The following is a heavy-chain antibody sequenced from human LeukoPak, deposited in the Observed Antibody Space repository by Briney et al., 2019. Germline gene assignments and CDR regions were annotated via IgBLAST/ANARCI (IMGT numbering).Heavy chain of an antibody. D-gene: IGHD5-12*01. J-gene: IGHJ4*02. V-gene: IGHV6-1*01. CDR1: GDSVSSNSAA. Sequence: SQTLSLTCAISGDSVSSNSAAWNWIRQSPSRGLEWLGRTYYRSKWYNDYAVSVKSRITINPDTSKNQFSLQLNSVTPEDTAVYYCARGTQIYSGYDYYGLFDYWGQGTLVTVSS. CDR3: ARGTQIYSGYDYYGLFDY. CDR2: TYYRSKWYN.